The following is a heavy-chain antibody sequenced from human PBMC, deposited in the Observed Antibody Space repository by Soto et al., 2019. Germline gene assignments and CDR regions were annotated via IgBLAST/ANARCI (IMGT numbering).Heavy chain of an antibody. J-gene: IGHJ6*02. CDR2: VNWGGDTT. CDR3: AKGATVTTHYQYYGMDV. CDR1: GFTFDDFA. Sequence: EVHLEESGGAVVQPGGSLRLSCAASGFTFDDFAMCWVRQVPGKGLEWISLVNWGGDTTFYAESVKGRFIISRDNTKNPVYLQMTSLRSEDSAIYYCAKGATVTTHYQYYGMDVWGQGTTVTVSS. D-gene: IGHD4-17*01. V-gene: IGHV3-43D*04.